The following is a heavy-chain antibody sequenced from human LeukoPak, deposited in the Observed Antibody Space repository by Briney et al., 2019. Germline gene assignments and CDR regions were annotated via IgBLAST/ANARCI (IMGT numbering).Heavy chain of an antibody. CDR3: ANFRRYCSSTSCPHGDY. CDR1: GGSISSSSYY. Sequence: SETLSLTCTVSGGSISSSSYYWGWIRQPPGKGLEWIGSIYYSGSTYYNPSLKSRVTISVDTSKNQFSLKLSSVTAADTAVYYCANFRRYCSSTSCPHGDYWGQGTLVTVSS. D-gene: IGHD2-2*01. CDR2: IYYSGST. J-gene: IGHJ4*02. V-gene: IGHV4-39*01.